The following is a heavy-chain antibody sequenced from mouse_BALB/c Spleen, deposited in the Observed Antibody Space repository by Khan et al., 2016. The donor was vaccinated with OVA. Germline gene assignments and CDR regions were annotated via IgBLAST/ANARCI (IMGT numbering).Heavy chain of an antibody. CDR2: IWGDGTT. V-gene: IGHV2-3*01. CDR1: GFSLTSYG. Sequence: QVQLKESGPGLVAPSQSLSITCTVSGFSLTSYGVNWVRQPPGKGLDWLGVIWGDGTTNYHSPLKSRLIISKDNSKSQVFLKLTSLQTDDTATYYCAKVTPEYYSVDYWGQGTSVTVSS. D-gene: IGHD1-1*01. CDR3: AKVTPEYYSVDY. J-gene: IGHJ4*01.